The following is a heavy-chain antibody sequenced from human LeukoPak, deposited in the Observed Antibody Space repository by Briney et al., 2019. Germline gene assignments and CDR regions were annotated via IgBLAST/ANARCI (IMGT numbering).Heavy chain of an antibody. V-gene: IGHV4-34*01. D-gene: IGHD2-2*01. Sequence: SETLSLTCAVYGGSFSGYYWSWIRQPPGKGLEWIGEINHSGSTNYNPSLKSRVTISVDTSKNQFSLKLSSVTAADTAVYYCARHEPDCSSTSCQYYYYYMDVWGKGTTVTVSS. CDR1: GGSFSGYY. CDR3: ARHEPDCSSTSCQYYYYYMDV. J-gene: IGHJ6*03. CDR2: INHSGST.